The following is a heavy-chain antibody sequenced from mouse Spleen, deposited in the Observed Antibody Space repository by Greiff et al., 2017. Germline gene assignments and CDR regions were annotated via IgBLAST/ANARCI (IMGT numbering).Heavy chain of an antibody. J-gene: IGHJ1*01. Sequence: QVQLQQPGAELVRPGASVKLSCKASGYSFTSYWMNWVKQRPGQGLEWFGMIHPSDSETRLNQKFKDKATLTVDKSSSTAYMQLSSPTSEDSAVYYCAREGYGNWYFDVWGAGTTVTVSS. D-gene: IGHD2-10*02. CDR3: AREGYGNWYFDV. CDR1: GYSFTSYW. CDR2: IHPSDSET. V-gene: IGHV1-61*01.